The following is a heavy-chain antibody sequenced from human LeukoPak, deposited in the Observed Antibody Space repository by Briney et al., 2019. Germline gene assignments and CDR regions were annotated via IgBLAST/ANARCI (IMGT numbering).Heavy chain of an antibody. J-gene: IGHJ5*02. D-gene: IGHD2-15*01. Sequence: ASVKVSCKASGYTFTSNNINWVRQAPGQGLEWMGWINPNSGGTNYAQKFQGRVTMTRDTSISTAYMELSRLRSDDTAVYYCARGFGSSRFDPWGQGTLVTVSS. V-gene: IGHV1-2*02. CDR2: INPNSGGT. CDR3: ARGFGSSRFDP. CDR1: GYTFTSNN.